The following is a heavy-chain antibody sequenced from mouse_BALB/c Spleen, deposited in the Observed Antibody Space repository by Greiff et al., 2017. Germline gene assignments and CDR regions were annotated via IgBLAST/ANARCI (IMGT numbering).Heavy chain of an antibody. J-gene: IGHJ4*01. V-gene: IGHV2-9*02. CDR1: GFSLTSYG. Sequence: VQVVESGPGLVAPSQSLSITCTVSGFSLTSYGVHWVRQPPGKGLEWLGVIWAGGSTNYNSALMSRLSISKDNSKSQVFLKMNSLQTDDTAMYYCARTYGNYDYYAMDYWGQGTSVTVSS. CDR3: ARTYGNYDYYAMDY. D-gene: IGHD2-10*02. CDR2: IWAGGST.